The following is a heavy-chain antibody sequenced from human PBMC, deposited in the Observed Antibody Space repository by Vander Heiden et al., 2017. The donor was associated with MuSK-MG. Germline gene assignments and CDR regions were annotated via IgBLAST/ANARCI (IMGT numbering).Heavy chain of an antibody. CDR1: GDTFSSYA. J-gene: IGHJ3*01. D-gene: IGHD2-2*02. CDR2: IIPILGIT. Sequence: QVQLAQSAAEVNKPGSSVKVSCKATGDTFSSYAIRSARQAPGQGLEWMGGIIPILGITNYAPKSQGRVTITADESTRTGYMELSRLISADTAVYYCARDIMAYSPQCASISCYMRDAFDVWGQVRLVTMPS. V-gene: IGHV1-69*04. CDR3: ARDIMAYSPQCASISCYMRDAFDV.